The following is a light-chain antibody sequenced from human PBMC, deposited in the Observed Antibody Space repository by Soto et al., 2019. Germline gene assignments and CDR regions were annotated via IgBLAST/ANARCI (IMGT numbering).Light chain of an antibody. CDR2: DAS. Sequence: EIVLTQSPATRYLSPGDIATPSCRASQSVSSYLAWYQQKPGQAPRLLIYDASALPRGVPSRFSGSGSGTKFTLTIASLQPDDFATYYCQQYETFSGTFGPGPKVDIK. J-gene: IGKJ1*01. V-gene: IGKV3-11*01. CDR1: QSVSSY. CDR3: QQYETFSGT.